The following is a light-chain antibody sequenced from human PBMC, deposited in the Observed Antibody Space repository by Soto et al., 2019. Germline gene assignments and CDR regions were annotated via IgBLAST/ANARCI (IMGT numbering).Light chain of an antibody. Sequence: AIQMTQSPSSLSASVGDRVAISCRASQDIRNTLAWYQQKPGEAPKLLIFAASILQSGVPSRFSGSGSVTDFTLAITGLQPEDFATYYCLQYYNFSWTFGQGTKVEVK. CDR1: QDIRNT. V-gene: IGKV1-6*01. CDR2: AAS. CDR3: LQYYNFSWT. J-gene: IGKJ1*01.